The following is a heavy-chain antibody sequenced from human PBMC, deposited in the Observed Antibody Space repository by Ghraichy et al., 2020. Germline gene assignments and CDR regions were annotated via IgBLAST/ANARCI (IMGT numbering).Heavy chain of an antibody. CDR2: INPNSGGT. CDR1: GYTFTGYY. CDR3: ARDPAKKKWLRFSQYFDY. V-gene: IGHV1-2*02. Sequence: ASVKVSCKASGYTFTGYYMHWVRQAPGQGLEWMGWINPNSGGTNYAQKFQGRVSMTRDTSISTAYMELSRLRSDDTAVYYCARDPAKKKWLRFSQYFDYWGQGTLVTVSS. J-gene: IGHJ4*02. D-gene: IGHD5-12*01.